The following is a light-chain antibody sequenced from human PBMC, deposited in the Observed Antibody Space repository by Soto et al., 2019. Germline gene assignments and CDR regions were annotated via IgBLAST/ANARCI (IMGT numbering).Light chain of an antibody. J-gene: IGKJ2*01. CDR3: QQRTDWPPVYT. Sequence: EIVLAHSPVTLSLSPGERATLSCRASQSVSSFLAWYQQKPGQAPRLLIYDVSNRAAGIPARFSGSGSGTDFTLTISSLEPEDFAVYYCQQRTDWPPVYTFGQGTKVDIK. CDR2: DVS. CDR1: QSVSSF. V-gene: IGKV3-11*01.